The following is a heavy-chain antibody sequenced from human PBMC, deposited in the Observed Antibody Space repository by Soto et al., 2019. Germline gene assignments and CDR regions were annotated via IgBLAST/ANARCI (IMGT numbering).Heavy chain of an antibody. V-gene: IGHV4-31*03. J-gene: IGHJ6*02. CDR3: ARDYYGAGSQYYYYGMEV. Sequence: SETLSLTCTVSGDSITSGGYYWSWLRQPPGKGLEWIGYIYHGGGASYNPSLRGRAVISIDTSKNQFSLRLNAVTAADAATYYCARDYYGAGSQYYYYGMEVWGQGTTVTVSS. D-gene: IGHD3-10*01. CDR1: GDSITSGGYY. CDR2: IYHGGGA.